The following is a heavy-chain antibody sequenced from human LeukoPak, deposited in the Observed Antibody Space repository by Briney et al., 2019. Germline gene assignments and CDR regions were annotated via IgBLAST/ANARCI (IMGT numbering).Heavy chain of an antibody. J-gene: IGHJ6*03. CDR3: ARSPYCSSTSCYYYYYMDV. V-gene: IGHV4-39*01. D-gene: IGHD2-2*01. Sequence: SETLSLTCTVSGGSISSSSDYWGWIRQAPGKGLEWIGSIYYHENTYYNSSLKSRVTISVDTSKNQFSLKLSSVTAADTAVYYCARSPYCSSTSCYYYYYMDVWGKGTTVTISS. CDR2: IYYHENT. CDR1: GGSISSSSDY.